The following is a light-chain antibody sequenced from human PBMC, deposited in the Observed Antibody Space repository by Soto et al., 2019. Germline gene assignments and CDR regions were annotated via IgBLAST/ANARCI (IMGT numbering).Light chain of an antibody. CDR3: QQRSNWPPTIT. CDR2: GAS. CDR1: QNILSN. V-gene: IGKV3-15*01. J-gene: IGKJ5*01. Sequence: EIVMTQSPATLSVSPGERVTLSCRASQNILSNLAWYQQKPGQAPRLLIYGASTRATGIPARFSGSGSGTDFTLTISSLEPEDFAVYYCQQRSNWPPTITFGQGTRLEIK.